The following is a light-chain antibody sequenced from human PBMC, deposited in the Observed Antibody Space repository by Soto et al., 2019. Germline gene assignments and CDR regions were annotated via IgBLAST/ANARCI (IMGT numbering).Light chain of an antibody. Sequence: ETVLTQSPATLSLSPGDGATLSCRASQSVSSFLAWYQQKPGQAPRILIYDASNRATGIPARFSGSGSGTDFTLTISSLEPEDFAVYYCQQHTNWPLTFGGGTKVDIK. V-gene: IGKV3-11*01. CDR2: DAS. J-gene: IGKJ4*01. CDR1: QSVSSF. CDR3: QQHTNWPLT.